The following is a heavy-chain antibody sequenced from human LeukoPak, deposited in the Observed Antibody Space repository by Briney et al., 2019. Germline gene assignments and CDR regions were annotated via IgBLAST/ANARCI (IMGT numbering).Heavy chain of an antibody. Sequence: GGSLRLSCAASGFTFRTYWMGWVRQAPGKGLEWVANIKQDGSEKFYVDSMKGRFTISRDNAKNSLYLQMNSLRAEDTAVYYCTTLPYYYFDYWGLGALVTVSS. V-gene: IGHV3-7*01. D-gene: IGHD1-26*01. CDR1: GFTFRTYW. J-gene: IGHJ4*02. CDR2: IKQDGSEK. CDR3: TTLPYYYFDY.